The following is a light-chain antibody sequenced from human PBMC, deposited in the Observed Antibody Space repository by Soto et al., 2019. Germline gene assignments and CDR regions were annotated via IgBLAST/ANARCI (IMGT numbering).Light chain of an antibody. Sequence: EIVLTQSPGTLSLSPGERATLSCRASQSVSSFYVAWYQQKPGQAPRLLFYGTSSRATGIPDRFSGSGSETDFTLTISRLEPEDFAVYFCQQYGSSRVTFGQGTKLDIK. V-gene: IGKV3-20*01. J-gene: IGKJ2*01. CDR1: QSVSSFY. CDR3: QQYGSSRVT. CDR2: GTS.